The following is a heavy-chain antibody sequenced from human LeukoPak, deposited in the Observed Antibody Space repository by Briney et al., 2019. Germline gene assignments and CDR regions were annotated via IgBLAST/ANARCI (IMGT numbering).Heavy chain of an antibody. J-gene: IGHJ6*02. V-gene: IGHV4-59*01. CDR3: ARMYYDIFDYYGMDV. CDR1: GGSISSYY. CDR2: IYYSGST. D-gene: IGHD3-9*01. Sequence: SETLSLTCTVSGGSISSYYWSWIRQPPGKGLEWIGYIYYSGSTNYNPSLKSRVTISVDTSKNQFSLKLSSVTAAETAVYYCARMYYDIFDYYGMDVWGQGTTVTVSS.